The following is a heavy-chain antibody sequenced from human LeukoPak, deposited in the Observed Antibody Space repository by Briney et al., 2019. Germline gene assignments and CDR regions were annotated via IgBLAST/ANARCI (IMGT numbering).Heavy chain of an antibody. J-gene: IGHJ5*02. V-gene: IGHV1-2*02. CDR2: ISPNSGAT. D-gene: IGHD6-13*01. Sequence: ASVKVSCKASGYTFTGYYMQWVRQAPGQGLEWMGWISPNSGATNYAQKFQGRVTMTRDTSVSTAYMELTRLRSDDTAVYYCAREGIAGNWFDPWDQGTLVTVSS. CDR1: GYTFTGYY. CDR3: AREGIAGNWFDP.